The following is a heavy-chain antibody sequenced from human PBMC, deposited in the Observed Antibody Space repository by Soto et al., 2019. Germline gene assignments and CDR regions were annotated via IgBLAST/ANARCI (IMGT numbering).Heavy chain of an antibody. V-gene: IGHV1-18*01. CDR3: VRDYDICAEHCFDP. CDR2: ISDFEADA. D-gene: IGHD5-12*01. CDR1: GYTYSNYG. Sequence: QVQLVQSGTDVKKPGASVKVSCKASGYTYSNYGISWVRQAPGQGLEWMGWISDFEADAHYGQKFQGRATMTIDTSTHTAYIALSTLTSYDPALYYCVRDYDICAEHCFDPCGHGTLVIVSS. J-gene: IGHJ5*02.